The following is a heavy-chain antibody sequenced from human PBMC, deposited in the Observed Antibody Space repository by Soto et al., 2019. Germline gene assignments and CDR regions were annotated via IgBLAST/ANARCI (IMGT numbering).Heavy chain of an antibody. V-gene: IGHV6-1*01. D-gene: IGHD6-19*01. CDR3: ARGSYYSGWV. J-gene: IGHJ4*02. CDR1: GDSVSSTSTS. CDR2: TYYRSKWYS. Sequence: SQTLSLPCAISGDSVSSTSTSWSLIRQSPSRGLEWLGRTYYRSKWYSDYAVSVKSRITINPDTSKNQFSLQLNSVTPDDTAVYYCARGSYYSGWVWGQGTLVTVSS.